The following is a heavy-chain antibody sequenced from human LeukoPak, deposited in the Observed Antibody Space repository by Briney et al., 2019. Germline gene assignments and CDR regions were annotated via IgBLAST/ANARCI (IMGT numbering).Heavy chain of an antibody. CDR1: GFTFSSYA. D-gene: IGHD6-19*01. V-gene: IGHV3-23*01. Sequence: GGSLRLSCAASGFTFSSYAMSWVRQAPGKGLEWVSAISGSGGSTYYADSVKGRFTISRDNSKNTLYLQMNSLRAEDTAVYYCAKVEIAVAGTPIGTSFDYWGQGTLVTVSS. CDR3: AKVEIAVAGTPIGTSFDY. J-gene: IGHJ4*02. CDR2: ISGSGGST.